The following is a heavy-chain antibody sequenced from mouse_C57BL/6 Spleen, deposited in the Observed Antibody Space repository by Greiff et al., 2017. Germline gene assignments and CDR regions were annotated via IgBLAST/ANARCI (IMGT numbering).Heavy chain of an antibody. V-gene: IGHV1-18*01. CDR2: INPNNGGN. J-gene: IGHJ4*01. CDR1: GYTFTDYN. CDR3: ARGLVRGMDY. D-gene: IGHD4-1*01. Sequence: EVQLQQSGPELVKPGASVKIPCKASGYTFTDYNMDWVKQSHGKSLEWIGDINPNNGGNIYNQKFKGKATLTVDKSSSSAYMELRSLTSEDTAVYYCARGLVRGMDYWGQGTSVTVAS.